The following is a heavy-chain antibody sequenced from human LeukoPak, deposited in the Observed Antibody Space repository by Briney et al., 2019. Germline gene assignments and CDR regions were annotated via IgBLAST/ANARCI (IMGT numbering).Heavy chain of an antibody. D-gene: IGHD2-21*02. V-gene: IGHV1-69*04. Sequence: GASVKVSRKASGGTFSSYAISWVRQAPGQGLEWMGRIIPIFGIANYAQKFQGRVTITADKSTSTAYMELSSLRSEDTAVYYCARENSDCGSDCRHFDYWGQGTLVTVSS. CDR2: IIPIFGIA. J-gene: IGHJ4*02. CDR3: ARENSDCGSDCRHFDY. CDR1: GGTFSSYA.